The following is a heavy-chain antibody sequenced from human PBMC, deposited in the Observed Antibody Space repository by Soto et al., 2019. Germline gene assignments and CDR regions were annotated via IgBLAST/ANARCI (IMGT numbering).Heavy chain of an antibody. CDR2: IWYDGSNT. CDR3: ARGHCSGGSCYSKYYFDY. D-gene: IGHD2-15*01. J-gene: IGHJ4*02. V-gene: IGHV3-33*01. Sequence: VAVIWYDGSNTYYADSVKGRFTISRDNSKNTLYLQMNSLRAEDTAVYYCARGHCSGGSCYSKYYFDYWGQGTLVTVSS.